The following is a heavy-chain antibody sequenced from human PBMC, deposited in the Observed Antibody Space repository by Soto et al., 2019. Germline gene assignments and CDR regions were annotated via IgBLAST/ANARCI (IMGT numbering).Heavy chain of an antibody. J-gene: IGHJ4*02. CDR3: ARRTIFGVAIMGDY. Sequence: ASVKASCKDSGYTFTSYGISCVRQAPGQGLEWMGWISAYNGNTNYAQKLQGRVTMTTDTSTSTAYMELRSLRSDDAAVYYCARRTIFGVAIMGDYWGQGTLVTVSS. CDR2: ISAYNGNT. V-gene: IGHV1-18*01. D-gene: IGHD3-3*01. CDR1: GYTFTSYG.